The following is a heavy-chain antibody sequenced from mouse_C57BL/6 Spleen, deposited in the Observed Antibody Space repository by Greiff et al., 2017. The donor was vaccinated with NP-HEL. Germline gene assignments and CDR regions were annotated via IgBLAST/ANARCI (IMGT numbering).Heavy chain of an antibody. J-gene: IGHJ3*01. D-gene: IGHD2-3*01. Sequence: QVQLQQPGAELVKPGASVKMSCKASGYTFTSYWITWVKQRPGQGLEWIGDIYPGSGSTNYNEKFESKATLTVDTSSSTAYMQLSSLTSEDSAVYYCARYYDGYFAWFAYWGQGTLVTVSA. CDR3: ARYYDGYFAWFAY. CDR1: GYTFTSYW. CDR2: IYPGSGST. V-gene: IGHV1-55*01.